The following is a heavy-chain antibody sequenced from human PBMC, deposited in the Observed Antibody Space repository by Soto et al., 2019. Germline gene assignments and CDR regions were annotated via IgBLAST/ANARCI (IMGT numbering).Heavy chain of an antibody. J-gene: IGHJ2*01. CDR1: GFTFINYA. CDR2: ISGGGDRT. V-gene: IGHV3-23*01. Sequence: EVQLLESGGGLVQPGGSLRLSCVGSGFTFINYAMNWVRQTPGKGLEWVSTISGGGDRTFDADTVKGRFTISRDNSKNTVNLQINRLKADDPAVYYCSRKVLGSTSRPDWWYFDLWGRGTLVTVSS. D-gene: IGHD2-2*01. CDR3: SRKVLGSTSRPDWWYFDL.